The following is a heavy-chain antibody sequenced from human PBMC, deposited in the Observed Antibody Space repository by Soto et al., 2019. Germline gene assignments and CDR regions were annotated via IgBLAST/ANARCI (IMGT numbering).Heavy chain of an antibody. CDR1: GGTFSTYA. J-gene: IGHJ4*02. Sequence: QVQLVQSGAEVKKPESSVKVSCKAPGGTFSTYAISWVRQAPGQGLEWMGGIIPMFGTANYAQRFQDRVTITGDESMSTVYMELSSLRSEDTAVYFCASGIQVWIRRIHNGYSGWGQGTLVTVSS. CDR3: ASGIQVWIRRIHNGYSG. D-gene: IGHD5-18*01. V-gene: IGHV1-69*12. CDR2: IIPMFGTA.